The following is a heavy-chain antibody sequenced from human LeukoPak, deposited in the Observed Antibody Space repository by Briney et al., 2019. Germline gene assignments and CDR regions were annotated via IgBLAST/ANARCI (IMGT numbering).Heavy chain of an antibody. V-gene: IGHV3-15*01. J-gene: IGHJ4*02. CDR1: GFTFSNAW. D-gene: IGHD3-10*01. CDR3: TTELLLWFGELLDSEYFDY. Sequence: PGGSLRLSCAASGFTFSNAWMSWVRQAPGKGLEWVGRIKSKTDGGTTDYAAPVKGRFTISRDDSKNTLYLQMNSLKTEDTAVYYCTTELLLWFGELLDSEYFDYWGQGTLVTVSS. CDR2: IKSKTDGGTT.